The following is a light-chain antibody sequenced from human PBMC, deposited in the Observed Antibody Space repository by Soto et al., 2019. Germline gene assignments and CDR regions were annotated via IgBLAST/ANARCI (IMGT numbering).Light chain of an antibody. CDR1: QNIRKN. V-gene: IGKV1-39*01. Sequence: DIQMTQSPSSLSASVGDKATITSGPVQNIRKNLLWYQKKPGTAPKLLFSGASSLQSGVSSRFSGSGSGTDFTLNISSLQPEDSATYYCQQSYSTPPITFGQGTRLDIK. CDR3: QQSYSTPPIT. J-gene: IGKJ5*01. CDR2: GAS.